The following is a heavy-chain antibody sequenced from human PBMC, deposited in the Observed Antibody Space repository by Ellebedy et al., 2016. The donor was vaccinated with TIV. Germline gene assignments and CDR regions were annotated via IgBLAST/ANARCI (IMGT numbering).Heavy chain of an antibody. D-gene: IGHD3-22*01. J-gene: IGHJ4*02. Sequence: GGSLRLXXAASGFSFSSYVIHWVRQAPGKGLKWVAVISHDGSKTYYTDSVKGRFTISRDDSKNTLYLQMNSLRAEDTAVYYCAREYYYDRSASPSFYFDYWGQGTLVTVSS. CDR3: AREYYYDRSASPSFYFDY. CDR1: GFSFSSYV. CDR2: ISHDGSKT. V-gene: IGHV3-30-3*01.